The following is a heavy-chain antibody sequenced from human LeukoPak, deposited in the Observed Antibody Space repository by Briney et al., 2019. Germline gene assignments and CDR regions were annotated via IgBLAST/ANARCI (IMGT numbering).Heavy chain of an antibody. CDR2: ISSSSRTI. CDR3: ASASTYYDVLTGYSPVYYFDY. D-gene: IGHD3-9*01. V-gene: IGHV3-48*01. J-gene: IGHJ4*02. Sequence: GGSLRLSCAASGFTFSDYSMNWVRQAPGKGLEWLSYISSSSRTIYYADSVRGRFTVSRDNAKDSLYLQLNSLRAEDTAVYYCASASTYYDVLTGYSPVYYFDYWGQGTLVTVSS. CDR1: GFTFSDYS.